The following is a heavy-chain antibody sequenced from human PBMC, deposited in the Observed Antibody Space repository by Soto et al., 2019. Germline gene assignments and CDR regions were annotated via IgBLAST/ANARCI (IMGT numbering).Heavy chain of an antibody. CDR3: AKLRYTSGSGNFDY. J-gene: IGHJ4*02. D-gene: IGHD6-25*01. CDR2: LSWNSGGV. Sequence: EVQLVESGGGSVQPGRSLRLSCAASGFTFDGYAMHWVRQAPGKGLEWVSGLSWNSGGVDYADSVKGRFTISRDNAKNSLYLQMNSLRPYDTAVYYCAKLRYTSGSGNFDYWGRGTLLTVST. CDR1: GFTFDGYA. V-gene: IGHV3-9*01.